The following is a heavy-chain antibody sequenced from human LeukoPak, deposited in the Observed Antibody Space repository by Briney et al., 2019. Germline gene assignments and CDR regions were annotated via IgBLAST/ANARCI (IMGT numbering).Heavy chain of an antibody. CDR2: ANSYAT. Sequence: ANSYATAYAASVKGRFTISRDDSKNTAYLQMNSLKTEDTAVYYCTTMTTVERYYYYGMDVWGQGTTVTVSS. V-gene: IGHV3-73*01. J-gene: IGHJ6*02. CDR3: TTMTTVERYYYYGMDV. D-gene: IGHD4-11*01.